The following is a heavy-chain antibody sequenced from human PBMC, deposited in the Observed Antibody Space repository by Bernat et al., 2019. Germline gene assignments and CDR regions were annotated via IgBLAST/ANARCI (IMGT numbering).Heavy chain of an antibody. V-gene: IGHV3-33*01. CDR3: ARDSDSVGAAAGFDI. Sequence: QVQLVESGGGVVQPGRSLRLSCAASGFTFSSYGMHWVRQAPGKGLEWVAVIWYDGSNKYYADPVKGRFTISRDNSKNTLYLQMNSLRAEDTAVYYCARDSDSVGAAAGFDIWGQGTMVTVSS. D-gene: IGHD6-13*01. CDR1: GFTFSSYG. J-gene: IGHJ3*02. CDR2: IWYDGSNK.